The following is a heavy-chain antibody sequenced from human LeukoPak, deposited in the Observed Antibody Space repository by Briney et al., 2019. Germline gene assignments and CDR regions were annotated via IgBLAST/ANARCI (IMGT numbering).Heavy chain of an antibody. J-gene: IGHJ4*02. V-gene: IGHV3-21*01. CDR2: ISTTSSYM. CDR3: AKNGLLAGTPLDY. CDR1: GFTFSTYS. Sequence: PGGSLRLSCAASGFTFSTYSMNWVRQAPGKGLEWVSSISTTSSYMYYADSVKGRFTISRDNSKNTLYLQMNSLRAEDTAVYYCAKNGLLAGTPLDYWGQGTLVTVSS. D-gene: IGHD6-19*01.